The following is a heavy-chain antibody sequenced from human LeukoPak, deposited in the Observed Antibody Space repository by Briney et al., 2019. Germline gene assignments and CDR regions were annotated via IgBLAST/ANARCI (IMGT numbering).Heavy chain of an antibody. V-gene: IGHV1-2*02. CDR1: GYTFTGYY. Sequence: ASVKVSCKASGYTFTGYYMHWVRQAPGQGLEWMGWIDPNSGGTNYAQKFQGRVTMTRDTSISTAYMELSRLRSDDTAVYYCAIGTAAGTDYYYYYYMDVWGKGTTVTISS. CDR3: AIGTAAGTDYYYYYYMDV. D-gene: IGHD6-13*01. J-gene: IGHJ6*03. CDR2: IDPNSGGT.